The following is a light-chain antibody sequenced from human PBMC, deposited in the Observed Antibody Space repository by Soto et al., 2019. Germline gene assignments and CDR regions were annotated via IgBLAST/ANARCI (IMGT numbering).Light chain of an antibody. CDR2: GNN. CDR1: SSNIGAGYD. J-gene: IGLJ1*01. CDR3: QSYDSSLSGYV. Sequence: QSVLTQPPSVSEAPGQRVTISCTGSSSNIGAGYDVHWYQQLPGTAPKLLIYGNNNRPSGVPDRFSGSKSGTSASLAITGLQAEDEADYYCQSYDSSLSGYVFGGGTKVTVL. V-gene: IGLV1-40*01.